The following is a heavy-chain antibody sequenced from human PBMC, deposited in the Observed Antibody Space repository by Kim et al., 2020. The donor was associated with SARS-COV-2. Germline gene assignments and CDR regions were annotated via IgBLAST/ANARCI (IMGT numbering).Heavy chain of an antibody. Sequence: ADAVKGRFTISRDNSKNTLYLHMNRLRAEDTAVYYCAKGSGDYGAFDSWGQGTLVTVSS. J-gene: IGHJ4*02. D-gene: IGHD2-21*02. CDR3: AKGSGDYGAFDS. V-gene: IGHV3-23*01.